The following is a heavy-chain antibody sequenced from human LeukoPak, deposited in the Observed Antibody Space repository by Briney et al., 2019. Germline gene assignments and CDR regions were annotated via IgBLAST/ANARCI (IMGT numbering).Heavy chain of an antibody. J-gene: IGHJ4*02. CDR1: GDSVIATTSA. Sequence: SQTLSLTCAISGDSVIATTSAWNWIRHSPSRGLEWLGRTYYRSKWYSDYAVPVQSRIIISADPSKNQFSLQLKSVTPEDTAVYYCATGYQLPYWGQGTRVTVSS. V-gene: IGHV6-1*01. D-gene: IGHD3-9*01. CDR2: TYYRSKWYS. CDR3: ATGYQLPY.